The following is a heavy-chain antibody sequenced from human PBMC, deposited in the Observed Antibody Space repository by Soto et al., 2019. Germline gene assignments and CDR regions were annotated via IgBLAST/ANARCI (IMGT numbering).Heavy chain of an antibody. Sequence: ASVKVSCKASGYTFTGYYMHWVRQAPGQGLEWMGWINPNSGGTNYAQKFQGWVTMTRDTSISTAYMELSRLRSDDTAVYYCARDLESGVVVPAAHNYYYGMDVWGQGTTVTVSS. CDR2: INPNSGGT. D-gene: IGHD2-2*01. CDR3: ARDLESGVVVPAAHNYYYGMDV. J-gene: IGHJ6*02. V-gene: IGHV1-2*04. CDR1: GYTFTGYY.